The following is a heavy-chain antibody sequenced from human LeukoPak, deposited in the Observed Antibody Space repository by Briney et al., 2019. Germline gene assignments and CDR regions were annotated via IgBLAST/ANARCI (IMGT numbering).Heavy chain of an antibody. CDR3: ARVFVVVVAAHFDY. D-gene: IGHD2-15*01. Sequence: SQTLSLTCPVSGGSISSGDYYWSWIRQPPGKGLEWIGYIYYSRSTYYNPSLKSRVTISVDTSKNQFSLKLSSVTAADTAVYYCARVFVVVVAAHFDYWGQGTLITVSS. V-gene: IGHV4-30-4*08. J-gene: IGHJ4*02. CDR1: GGSISSGDYY. CDR2: IYYSRST.